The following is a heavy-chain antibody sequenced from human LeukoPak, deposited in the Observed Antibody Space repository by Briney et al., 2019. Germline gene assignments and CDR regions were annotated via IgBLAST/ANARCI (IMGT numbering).Heavy chain of an antibody. CDR1: GYTLTELS. CDR3: ARVSSSWYQDWYFDL. CDR2: FDPEKGET. Sequence: ASVKVSCKVSGYTLTELSMHWVRQAPGKGFEWMGRFDPEKGETIYAQKFQGRVTMTEDTSTDTAYMELSSLRSEDTAVYYCARVSSSWYQDWYFDLWGRGTLVTVSS. J-gene: IGHJ2*01. D-gene: IGHD6-13*01. V-gene: IGHV1-24*01.